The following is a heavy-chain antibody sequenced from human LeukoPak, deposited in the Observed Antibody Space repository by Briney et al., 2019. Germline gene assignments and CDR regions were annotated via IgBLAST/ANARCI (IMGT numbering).Heavy chain of an antibody. CDR2: ISTYNGNT. J-gene: IGHJ4*02. CDR1: GYTFTSYG. V-gene: IGHV1-18*01. D-gene: IGHD3-22*01. Sequence: ASVKVSCKASGYTFTSYGISWVRQAPGQGLEWLGWISTYNGNTHYAQKLQGRVTMTTDTSTSTAYMELRSLRSDDTAVYYCARSAQFSGYLPFDYWGQGTLVTVSS. CDR3: ARSAQFSGYLPFDY.